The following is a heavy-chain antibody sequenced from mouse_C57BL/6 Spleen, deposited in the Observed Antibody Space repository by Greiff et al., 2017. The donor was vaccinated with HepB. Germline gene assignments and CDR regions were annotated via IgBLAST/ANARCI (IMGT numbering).Heavy chain of an antibody. CDR2: IYPGDGDT. V-gene: IGHV1-82*01. J-gene: IGHJ3*01. CDR3: ARTEDYYGLAGFAY. Sequence: VHLVESGPELVKPGASVKISCKASGYAFSSSWMNWVKQRPGKGLEWIGRIYPGDGDTNYTGKFKGKATLTADKSSSTAYMQLSSLTSEDSAVYFCARTEDYYGLAGFAYWGQGTLVTVSA. D-gene: IGHD1-1*01. CDR1: GYAFSSSW.